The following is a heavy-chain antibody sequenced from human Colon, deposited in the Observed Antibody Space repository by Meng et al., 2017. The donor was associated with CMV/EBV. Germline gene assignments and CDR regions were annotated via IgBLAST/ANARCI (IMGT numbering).Heavy chain of an antibody. CDR3: ARGSGPLFPGAFDI. J-gene: IGHJ3*02. Sequence: GGSLRLSCAASGFTFSIYAMSWVRQAPGKGLEWVSAISGSGGSTYYADSVKGRFTISRDNSKNILYLQMNSLRADDTAVYYCARGSGPLFPGAFDIWGQGTMVTVSS. D-gene: IGHD3-10*02. CDR1: GFTFSIYA. V-gene: IGHV3-23*01. CDR2: ISGSGGST.